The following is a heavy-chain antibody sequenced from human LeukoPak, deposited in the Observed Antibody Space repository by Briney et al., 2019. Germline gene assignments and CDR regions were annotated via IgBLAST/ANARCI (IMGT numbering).Heavy chain of an antibody. D-gene: IGHD3-16*02. CDR2: INPNSGGT. J-gene: IGHJ4*02. Sequence: ASVKISCKVSGYTFTDYYMRWVQQAPGKGLEWMGRINPNSGGTNYAQKFQGRVTMTRDTSISTAYMELSRLRSDDTAVYYCASGKPYVWGSYRYNRLDYWGQGTLVTVSS. CDR3: ASGKPYVWGSYRYNRLDY. CDR1: GYTFTDYY. V-gene: IGHV1-2*06.